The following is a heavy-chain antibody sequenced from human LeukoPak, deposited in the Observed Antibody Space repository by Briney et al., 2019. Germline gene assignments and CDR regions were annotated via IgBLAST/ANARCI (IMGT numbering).Heavy chain of an antibody. J-gene: IGHJ4*02. D-gene: IGHD2/OR15-2a*01. CDR3: ARVLSD. Sequence: SEALSVTCAVYGGSFSGYYWSWIRQPPGKGLEWIGEINHSGSTNYNPSLKSRVTISVDTSKNQFSLKLSSVTAADTAVYYCARVLSDWGQGTLVTVSS. CDR2: INHSGST. CDR1: GGSFSGYY. V-gene: IGHV4-34*01.